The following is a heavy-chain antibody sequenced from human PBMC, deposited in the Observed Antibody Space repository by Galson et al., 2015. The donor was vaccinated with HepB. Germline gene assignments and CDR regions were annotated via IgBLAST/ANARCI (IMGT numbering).Heavy chain of an antibody. V-gene: IGHV1-18*01. CDR2: VSGYDGST. CDR1: GYSFTYYG. D-gene: IGHD1-7*01. Sequence: SVKVSCKASGYSFTYYGLSWVRQAPGQEPQWMGWVSGYDGSTNYAPKFQVRVSMTTDKSTDTAYLELRSLRHDDTAVYYCARDSRLELRLNNYYSYGMDVWGQGTAVTVSS. CDR3: ARDSRLELRLNNYYSYGMDV. J-gene: IGHJ6*02.